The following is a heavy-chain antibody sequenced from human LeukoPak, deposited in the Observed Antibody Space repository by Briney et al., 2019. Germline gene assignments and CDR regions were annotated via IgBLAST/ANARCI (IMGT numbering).Heavy chain of an antibody. CDR2: IYPGDSDT. Sequence: GESLKISCKGSGYSFTSYWIGWVRQMPGKGLEWMGIIYPGDSDTRYSPSFQGQVTISADKSISTAYLQWSSLKASDTAMYYCARLKPYDGDYDSYYYYYMDVLGKGTTVTVSS. CDR3: ARLKPYDGDYDSYYYYYMDV. CDR1: GYSFTSYW. D-gene: IGHD4-17*01. V-gene: IGHV5-51*01. J-gene: IGHJ6*03.